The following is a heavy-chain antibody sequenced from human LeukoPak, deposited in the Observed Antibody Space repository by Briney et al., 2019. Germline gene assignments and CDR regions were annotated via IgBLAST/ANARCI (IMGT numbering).Heavy chain of an antibody. CDR2: INPNSGGT. V-gene: IGHV1-2*02. CDR1: GYTFTGYY. D-gene: IGHD1-26*01. Sequence: ASVKVSCMASGYTFTGYYMHWVRQAPGQGLEWMGWINPNSGGTNYAQKFQGRVTMTRDTSISTAYMELSRLGSDDTAVYYCARDPSGSYRTLDYWGQGTLVTVSS. CDR3: ARDPSGSYRTLDY. J-gene: IGHJ4*02.